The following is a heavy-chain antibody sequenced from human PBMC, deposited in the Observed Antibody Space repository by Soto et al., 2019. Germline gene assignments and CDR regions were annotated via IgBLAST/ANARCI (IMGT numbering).Heavy chain of an antibody. Sequence: WCSMRLGRAACRFSVTNFALIYVRQTPGKGLEWVAGIGASGDITWYADSVKGRLSISRDNSKNTLYLQLNSLRFEDTAVYYCAKDDFTDRGDDYFDYWGPGTLVTVSS. CDR2: IGASGDIT. V-gene: IGHV3-23*01. D-gene: IGHD2-21*02. CDR1: RFSVTNFA. J-gene: IGHJ4*02. CDR3: AKDDFTDRGDDYFDY.